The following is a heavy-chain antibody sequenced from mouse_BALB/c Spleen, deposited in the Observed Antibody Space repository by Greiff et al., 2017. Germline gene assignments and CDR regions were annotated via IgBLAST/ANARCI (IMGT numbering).Heavy chain of an antibody. D-gene: IGHD1-1*01. CDR3: ASPSGNYAMDY. V-gene: IGHV14-3*02. CDR2: IDPANGNT. J-gene: IGHJ4*01. Sequence: EVQLQQSGAELVKPGASVKLSCTASGFNIKDTYMHWVKQRPEQGLEWIGRIDPANGNTKYDPKFQGKATITADTSSNTAYLQLSSLTSEDTAVYYCASPSGNYAMDYWGQGTSVTVSS. CDR1: GFNIKDTY.